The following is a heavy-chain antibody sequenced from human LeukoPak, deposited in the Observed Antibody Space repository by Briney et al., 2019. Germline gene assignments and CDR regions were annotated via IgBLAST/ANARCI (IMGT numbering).Heavy chain of an antibody. CDR2: IYYSGST. J-gene: IGHJ4*02. V-gene: IGHV4-59*08. CDR1: GGPISSYY. CDR3: ARGGGYDYSGFDY. D-gene: IGHD5-12*01. Sequence: SETLSLTCTVSGGPISSYYWSWIRQPPGKGLEWIGYIYYSGSTNYNPSLKSRVTISVDTSKNQFSLKLSSVTAADTAVYYCARGGGYDYSGFDYWGQGTLVTVSS.